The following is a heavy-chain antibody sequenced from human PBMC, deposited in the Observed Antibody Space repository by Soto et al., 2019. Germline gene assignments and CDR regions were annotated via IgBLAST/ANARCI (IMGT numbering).Heavy chain of an antibody. V-gene: IGHV3-49*03. CDR3: TRSIVATIYFDY. D-gene: IGHD5-12*01. CDR2: IRRKAYGGTT. Sequence: GGSLRLSCTASGFTFGDYAMSWFRQAPGKGLEWVGFIRRKAYGGTTEYAASVKGRFTISRDDSKSIAYLQMNSLKTEDTAVYYCTRSIVATIYFDYWGQGTLVTVLL. CDR1: GFTFGDYA. J-gene: IGHJ4*02.